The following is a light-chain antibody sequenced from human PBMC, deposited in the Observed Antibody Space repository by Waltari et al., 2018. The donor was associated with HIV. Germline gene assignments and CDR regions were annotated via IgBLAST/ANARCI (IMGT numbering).Light chain of an antibody. J-gene: IGKJ5*01. V-gene: IGKV1-12*01. Sequence: DIQMTQSPSSVSASIGDRVTISCRASQGITTWLAWFQQKPGKPPKLLIYGASSLQSGVPSRFSGSGSGTDFTLTISSLQPDDSATYYCQQANNFPPAFGQGTRLEIK. CDR3: QQANNFPPA. CDR1: QGITTW. CDR2: GAS.